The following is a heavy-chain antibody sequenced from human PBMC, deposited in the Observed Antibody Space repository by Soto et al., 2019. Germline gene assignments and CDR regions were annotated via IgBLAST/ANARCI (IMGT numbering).Heavy chain of an antibody. CDR3: ARGWVPEVFNYYYYMDV. D-gene: IGHD6-13*01. CDR1: GYTFTSYG. CDR2: ISAYNGNT. J-gene: IGHJ6*03. V-gene: IGHV1-18*01. Sequence: ASVKVSCKASGYTFTSYGISWVRQAPGQGLEWMGWISAYNGNTNYAQKLQGRVTMTTDTSTSTAYMELRSLRSDDTAVYYCARGWVPEVFNYYYYMDVWGKGTTVTVSS.